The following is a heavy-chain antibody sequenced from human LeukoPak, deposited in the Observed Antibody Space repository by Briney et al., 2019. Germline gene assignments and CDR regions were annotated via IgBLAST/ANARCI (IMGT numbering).Heavy chain of an antibody. J-gene: IGHJ4*02. CDR1: GFLFSNYW. Sequence: GGSLRLSCAASGFLFSNYWMSWVRQAPGRGLEWVANIKPDGTEKYYVDSLKGRFTISRDNAKNSLYLQMNSLRVEDTAVYYCARGGNSSWDYWGQGALVTVSS. D-gene: IGHD6-6*01. CDR3: ARGGNSSWDY. CDR2: IKPDGTEK. V-gene: IGHV3-7*01.